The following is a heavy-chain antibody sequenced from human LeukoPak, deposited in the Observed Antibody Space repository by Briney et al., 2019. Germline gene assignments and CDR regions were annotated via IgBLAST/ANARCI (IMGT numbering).Heavy chain of an antibody. CDR2: IIPIFGTA. D-gene: IGHD1-26*01. V-gene: IGHV1-69*13. Sequence: SVKVSCKASGYTFTGYYMHWVRQAPGQGLEWMGGIIPIFGTANYAQKFQGRVTITADESTSTAYMELSSLRSEDTAVYYCARAGYSGSYYYYYYYMDVWGKGTTVTISS. CDR3: ARAGYSGSYYYYYYYMDV. J-gene: IGHJ6*03. CDR1: GYTFTGYY.